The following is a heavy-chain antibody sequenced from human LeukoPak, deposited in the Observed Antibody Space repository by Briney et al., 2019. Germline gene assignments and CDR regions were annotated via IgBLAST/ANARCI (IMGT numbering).Heavy chain of an antibody. CDR2: ISGGGGTT. CDR1: GFTSKNYA. J-gene: IGHJ4*02. D-gene: IGHD2-21*02. Sequence: PGGSLRLFCAASGFTSKNYALSWVRQAPGKGLEWVSSISGGGGTTWYVNSAKGRFTISRDNSQSTLYLQMNGLRAEDTAVYYCVRGMTAPGCWGQGSLVTVSS. CDR3: VRGMTAPGC. V-gene: IGHV3-23*01.